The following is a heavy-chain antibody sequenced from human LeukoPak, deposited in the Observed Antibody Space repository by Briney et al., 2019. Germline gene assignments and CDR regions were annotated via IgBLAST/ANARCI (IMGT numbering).Heavy chain of an antibody. J-gene: IGHJ4*02. D-gene: IGHD6-19*01. Sequence: SETLSLTCAVYGGSFSGYYWSWIRQPPGKGLEWIGEINHSGSTNHNPSLKSRVTISVDTSKNQFSLKLSSVTAADTAVYYCARGDSSGWYPYYFDYWGQGTLVTVSS. CDR3: ARGDSSGWYPYYFDY. V-gene: IGHV4-34*01. CDR1: GGSFSGYY. CDR2: INHSGST.